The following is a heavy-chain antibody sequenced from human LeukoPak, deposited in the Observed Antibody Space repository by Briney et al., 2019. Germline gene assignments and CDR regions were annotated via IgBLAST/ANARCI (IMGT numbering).Heavy chain of an antibody. CDR1: GFTFSSYA. CDR3: AKGGSSTGY. Sequence: PGGSLRLSCAASGFTFSSYAMSWVRQAPGKGLEWVSAISCSGGSTYYADSVKGRFTISRDNSKNTLYVQMNSLRAEDTAVYYWAKGGSSTGYWGQGTLVTVSS. CDR2: ISCSGGST. D-gene: IGHD2-2*01. V-gene: IGHV3-23*01. J-gene: IGHJ4*02.